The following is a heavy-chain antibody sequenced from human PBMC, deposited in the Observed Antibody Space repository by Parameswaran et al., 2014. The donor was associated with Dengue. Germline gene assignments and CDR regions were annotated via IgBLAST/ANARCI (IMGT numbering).Heavy chain of an antibody. CDR2: IWYDGSNK. Sequence: VRQAPGKGLEWVAVIWYDGSNKYYADSVKGRFTISRDNSKNTLYLQMNSLRAEDTAVYYCARPPPIYSSGYYSPNFDYWGQGTLVTVSS. D-gene: IGHD3-22*01. CDR3: ARPPPIYSSGYYSPNFDY. V-gene: IGHV3-33*01. J-gene: IGHJ4*02.